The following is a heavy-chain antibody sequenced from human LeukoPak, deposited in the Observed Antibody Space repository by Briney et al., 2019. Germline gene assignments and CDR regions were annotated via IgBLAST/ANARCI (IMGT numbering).Heavy chain of an antibody. D-gene: IGHD3-3*02. CDR2: IYADGTT. CDR3: ARAQLASGTDY. J-gene: IGHJ4*02. Sequence: PGGSLRLSSAAPGFTVRYNSMTWVRQAPGKGLGWVSTIYADGTTYYADSMKGRFTISRDNSKNTLDLQMNSLRAEDTAVYYCARAQLASGTDYWGQGTLVTVSS. CDR1: GFTVRYNS. V-gene: IGHV3-53*01.